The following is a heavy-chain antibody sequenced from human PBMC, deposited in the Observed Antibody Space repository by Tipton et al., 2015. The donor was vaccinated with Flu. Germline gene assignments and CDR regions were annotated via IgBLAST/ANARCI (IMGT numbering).Heavy chain of an antibody. CDR2: IWYDGSNK. CDR3: ASHNYDFWSGYFDY. CDR1: GFTFSSYG. Sequence: SLRLSCAASGFTFSSYGMHWVRQAPGKGLEWVAVIWYDGSNKYYADSVKGRFTISRDNSKNTLYLKMNSLRAEDTAVYYCASHNYDFWSGYFDYWGQGTLVTVSS. V-gene: IGHV3-33*01. J-gene: IGHJ4*02. D-gene: IGHD3-3*01.